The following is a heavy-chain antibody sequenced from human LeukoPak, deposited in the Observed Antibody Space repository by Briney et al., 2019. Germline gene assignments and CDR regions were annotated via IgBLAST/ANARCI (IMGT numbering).Heavy chain of an antibody. Sequence: ASVKVSCKASGGTFSSYAISWVRQAPGQGLEWMGRIIPIFGTANYAQKFQGRVTITTDESTSTAYMELSSLRSEDTAAYYCATERDSGSYWDYYYYMDVWGKGTTVTVSS. CDR1: GGTFSSYA. D-gene: IGHD1-26*01. J-gene: IGHJ6*03. CDR2: IIPIFGTA. CDR3: ATERDSGSYWDYYYYMDV. V-gene: IGHV1-69*05.